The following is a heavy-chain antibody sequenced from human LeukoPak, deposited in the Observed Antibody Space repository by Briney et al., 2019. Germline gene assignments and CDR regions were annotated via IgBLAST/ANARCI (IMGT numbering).Heavy chain of an antibody. CDR2: ISWNSGSI. J-gene: IGHJ3*02. CDR3: AKAYCGGDCYFSVRYDAFDI. CDR1: GFTFDDYA. D-gene: IGHD2-21*01. Sequence: PGGSLRLSCAASGFTFDDYAMHWVRQAPGKGLEWVSGISWNSGSIGYADSVKGRFTISRDNAKNSLYLQMNSLRAEDTAVYYCAKAYCGGDCYFSVRYDAFDIWGQGTMVTVSS. V-gene: IGHV3-9*01.